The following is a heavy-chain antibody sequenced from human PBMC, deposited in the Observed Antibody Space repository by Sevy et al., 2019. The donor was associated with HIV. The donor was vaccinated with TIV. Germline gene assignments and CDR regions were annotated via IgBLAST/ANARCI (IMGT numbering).Heavy chain of an antibody. D-gene: IGHD5-12*01. J-gene: IGHJ5*02. Sequence: SETLSLTCTVSGGPISSYYWSWLRQPPGKGLQYIGHIHYTGSSNYNPSPKSRVTISLNTSKNQFSLKVTSVTAADTAVYYCARAPSVRSGDDSLNWFDPWGQGTLVTVSS. CDR1: GGPISSYY. CDR3: ARAPSVRSGDDSLNWFDP. V-gene: IGHV4-59*01. CDR2: IHYTGSS.